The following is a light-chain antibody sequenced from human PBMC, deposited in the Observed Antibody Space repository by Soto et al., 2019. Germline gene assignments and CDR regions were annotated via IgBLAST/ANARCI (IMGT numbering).Light chain of an antibody. V-gene: IGKV3-20*01. CDR2: GAS. CDR1: QSVSSCY. CDR3: QQYGSSPVT. Sequence: EIVLTQSPGTLSLSPGERATLSCRASQSVSSCYLAWYQQKPGQAPRLPIYGASSRATGIPDRFSGSGSGTDFTLTISRLEPEDFAVYYCQQYGSSPVTFGPGTRLEIK. J-gene: IGKJ5*01.